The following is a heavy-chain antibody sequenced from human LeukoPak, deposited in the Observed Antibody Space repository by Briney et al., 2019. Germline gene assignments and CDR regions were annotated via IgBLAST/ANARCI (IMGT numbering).Heavy chain of an antibody. D-gene: IGHD3-22*01. Sequence: GGSLRLSCAASGFTFSSYGMHWVRQAPGKGLEGGAVIWYDGSKKYYADSVKGRFTISRDNSKNTLYLQMNSLRAEDTAVYYCAKPHYYDSGGSYIAGAFDIWGQGTMVTVSS. CDR2: IWYDGSKK. V-gene: IGHV3-33*06. CDR3: AKPHYYDSGGSYIAGAFDI. J-gene: IGHJ3*02. CDR1: GFTFSSYG.